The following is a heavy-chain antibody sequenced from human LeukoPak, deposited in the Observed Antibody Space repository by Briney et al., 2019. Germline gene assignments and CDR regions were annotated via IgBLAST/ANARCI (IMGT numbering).Heavy chain of an antibody. Sequence: PSETLSLTCTVSGGSISTFYWSWIRQPPGKGLEWIGYIYYSGSTNYNPSLKSRVTISVDTSKNQFSLKLSSVTAADTAVYYCARGLYSSGWNYYYYYYYMDVWGKGTTVTISS. CDR1: GGSISTFY. D-gene: IGHD6-25*01. CDR3: ARGLYSSGWNYYYYYYYMDV. J-gene: IGHJ6*03. CDR2: IYYSGST. V-gene: IGHV4-59*01.